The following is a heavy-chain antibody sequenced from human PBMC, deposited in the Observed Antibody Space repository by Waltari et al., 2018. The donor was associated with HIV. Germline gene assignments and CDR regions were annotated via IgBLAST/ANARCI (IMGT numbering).Heavy chain of an antibody. CDR3: ARLDCSGGTCSPFDP. V-gene: IGHV4-39*01. CDR2: LYYTGNT. J-gene: IGHJ5*01. D-gene: IGHD2-15*01. CDR1: GGSVFSSVSY. Sequence: QLQLQASGPGLVKPSETLSLTCTVSGGSVFSSVSYWGWIRQPPGRGLEWIGTLYYTGNTYYNPSLQSRVTISVGVSKNQFSLKLGSVSASDTAVYYCARLDCSGGTCSPFDPWGQGTLVTVSS.